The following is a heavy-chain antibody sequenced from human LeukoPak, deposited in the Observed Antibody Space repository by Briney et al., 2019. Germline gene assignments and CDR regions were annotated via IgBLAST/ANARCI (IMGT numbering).Heavy chain of an antibody. J-gene: IGHJ4*02. CDR1: GGSISSYY. D-gene: IGHD5-18*01. Sequence: PSETLSLTCTVSGGSISSYYWSWIRQPPGKGLEWIGYIYYSGSTNYNPSLKSRVTISVDTSKNQFSLKLSSVTAADTAVYYCATGRAGYLGYFDYGGQGTLVTVSS. CDR3: ATGRAGYLGYFDY. CDR2: IYYSGST. V-gene: IGHV4-59*01.